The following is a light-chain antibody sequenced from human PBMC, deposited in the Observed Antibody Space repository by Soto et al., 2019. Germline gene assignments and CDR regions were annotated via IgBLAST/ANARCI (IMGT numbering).Light chain of an antibody. Sequence: IPLTQSPPSLSASVGDSVTISCRASQDIAIYLAWYQQKPGEAPKLMIHAASTLHGGVPSRFSGSGSGTDFTLTITSLQAEDVATYYCQQTRTYPSTLGGGTKVDIK. J-gene: IGKJ4*01. CDR2: AAS. CDR3: QQTRTYPST. V-gene: IGKV1-9*01. CDR1: QDIAIY.